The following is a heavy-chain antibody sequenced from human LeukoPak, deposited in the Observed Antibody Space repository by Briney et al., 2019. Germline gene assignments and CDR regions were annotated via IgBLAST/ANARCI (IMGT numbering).Heavy chain of an antibody. Sequence: PGGSLRLSCAASGFTFSTYAMNWVRQAPAKGLEWVSTIGGGGPTTDYADSVKDRFTISRDNSKNTLYLQMNSLRAEDTAVYYCVGGPARIRYWGQGTLVTVSS. D-gene: IGHD3-16*01. J-gene: IGHJ4*02. CDR1: GFTFSTYA. V-gene: IGHV3-23*01. CDR2: IGGGGPTT. CDR3: VGGPARIRY.